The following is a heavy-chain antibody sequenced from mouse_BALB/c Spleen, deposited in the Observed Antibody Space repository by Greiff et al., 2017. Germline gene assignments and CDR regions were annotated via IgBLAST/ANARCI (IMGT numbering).Heavy chain of an antibody. CDR3: ARNYGSNFDY. CDR2: ISSGGGST. D-gene: IGHD1-1*01. Sequence: EVQVVESGGGLVKPGGSLKLSCAASGFAFSSYDMSWVRQTPEKRLEWVAYISSGGGSTYYPDTVKGRFTISRDNSKNTLYLQMSSLKSEDTAMYYCARNYGSNFDYWGQGTTRTVSS. J-gene: IGHJ2*01. CDR1: GFAFSSYD. V-gene: IGHV5-12-1*01.